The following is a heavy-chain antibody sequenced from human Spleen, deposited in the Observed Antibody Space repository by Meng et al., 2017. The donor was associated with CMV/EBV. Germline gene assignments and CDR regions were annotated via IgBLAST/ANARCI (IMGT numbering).Heavy chain of an antibody. Sequence: GGSLRLSCAASGVTFSSYSMNWVRQAPGKGLEWVSYISSSSSTIYYADSVKGRFTISRDNAKNSLYLQTNSLRAKDTAVYYCARDGYCSGGSGYSGNNYYYGMDVWGQGTTVTVSS. J-gene: IGHJ6*02. CDR2: ISSSSSTI. CDR3: ARDGYCSGGSGYSGNNYYYGMDV. D-gene: IGHD2-15*01. V-gene: IGHV3-48*04. CDR1: GVTFSSYS.